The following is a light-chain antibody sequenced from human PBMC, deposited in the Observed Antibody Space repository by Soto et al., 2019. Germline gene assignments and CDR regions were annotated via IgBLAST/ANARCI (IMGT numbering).Light chain of an antibody. CDR3: QQSYSMPRT. J-gene: IGKJ1*01. CDR1: QNINIF. V-gene: IGKV1-39*01. Sequence: DIQVTRSPSSLSASVGDRVTITCRTSQNINIFLNWYQQKPGKAPKLLIYTASNVQSGVPSRISGSGSGTEFTLTITSLQPEDFATYYCQQSYSMPRTFGQGTKVDIK. CDR2: TAS.